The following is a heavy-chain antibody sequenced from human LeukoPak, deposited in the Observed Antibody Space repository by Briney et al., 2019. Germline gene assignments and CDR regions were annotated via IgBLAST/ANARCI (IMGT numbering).Heavy chain of an antibody. CDR3: ASRYCSSTSCYPDAFDI. D-gene: IGHD2-2*01. V-gene: IGHV4-39*01. J-gene: IGHJ3*02. Sequence: TSETLSLTCTVSGGSICSSSYYWGWIRQPPGKGQEWIGSIYYSGSTYYNPSLKSRVTISVDTSKNQFSLKLSSVTAADTAVYYCASRYCSSTSCYPDAFDIWGQGTMVTVSS. CDR1: GGSICSSSYY. CDR2: IYYSGST.